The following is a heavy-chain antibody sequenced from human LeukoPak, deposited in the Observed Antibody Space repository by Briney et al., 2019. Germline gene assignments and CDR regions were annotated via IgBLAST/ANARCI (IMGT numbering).Heavy chain of an antibody. CDR3: ARGAGGFGVVNDY. V-gene: IGHV3-23*01. J-gene: IGHJ4*02. Sequence: GGTLRLSCAASGFTFSSYGMSWVRQAPGKGLEWVSAISGSGGSTYYADSVKGRFTISRDNAKNSLYLQMNSLRAEDTAVYYCARGAGGFGVVNDYWGQGTLVTVSS. D-gene: IGHD3-3*01. CDR1: GFTFSSYG. CDR2: ISGSGGST.